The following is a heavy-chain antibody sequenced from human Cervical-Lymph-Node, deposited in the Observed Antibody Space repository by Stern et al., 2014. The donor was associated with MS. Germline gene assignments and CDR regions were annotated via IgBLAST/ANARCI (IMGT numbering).Heavy chain of an antibody. CDR3: AKDTTESSGYYYEGWYYFDY. CDR2: IYHSGST. D-gene: IGHD3-22*01. J-gene: IGHJ4*02. CDR1: GGTISRSNW. V-gene: IGHV4-4*02. Sequence: VQLQESGPGLVKPSGTLSLTCTVSGGTISRSNWWIWVRQSPGKGLEWIGEIYHSGSTNYNPSLKSRVTISIEKSKNQFSLKMRSLTATDTAVYYCAKDTTESSGYYYEGWYYFDYWGQGTLVTVSS.